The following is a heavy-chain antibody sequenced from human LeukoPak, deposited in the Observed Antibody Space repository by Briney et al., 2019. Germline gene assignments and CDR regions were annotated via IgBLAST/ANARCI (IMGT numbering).Heavy chain of an antibody. J-gene: IGHJ4*02. D-gene: IGHD1-26*01. CDR3: ARDKEEGATKLDY. CDR2: IKEDGSEK. V-gene: IGHV3-7*03. CDR1: GFTFSGYW. Sequence: GGSLRLSCAASGFTFSGYWMSWVRQAPGKGLEWVANIKEDGSEKYYMDSVKGRFTISRDNTKNSLYLQMNSLRAEDTAVYYCARDKEEGATKLDYWGQGTPVTVSS.